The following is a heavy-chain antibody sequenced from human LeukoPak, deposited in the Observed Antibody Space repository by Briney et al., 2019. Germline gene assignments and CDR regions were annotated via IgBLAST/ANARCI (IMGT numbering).Heavy chain of an antibody. CDR3: ARDRYSSGWYGVDY. J-gene: IGHJ4*02. CDR2: ISYDGSNK. CDR1: GFTFSSYA. D-gene: IGHD6-19*01. V-gene: IGHV3-30-3*01. Sequence: GESLRLSCAASGFTFSSYAMHWVRQAPGKGLEWVAVISYDGSNKYYADSVKGRFTISRDNSKNTLYLQMNSLRAEDTAVYYCARDRYSSGWYGVDYWGQGTLVTVSS.